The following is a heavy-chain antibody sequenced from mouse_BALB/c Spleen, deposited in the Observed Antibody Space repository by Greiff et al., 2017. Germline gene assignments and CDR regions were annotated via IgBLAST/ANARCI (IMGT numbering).Heavy chain of an antibody. CDR2: ISSGSSTI. V-gene: IGHV5-17*02. CDR3: ARGDDGYYEVMDY. Sequence: EVKLVESGGGLVQPGGSRKLSCAASGFTFSSFGMHWVRQAPEKGLEWVAYISSGSSTIYYADTVKGRFTSSRDNPKNTLFLHMTSVRSEDTAMYYCARGDDGYYEVMDYWGQGTSVTVSS. J-gene: IGHJ4*01. CDR1: GFTFSSFG. D-gene: IGHD2-3*01.